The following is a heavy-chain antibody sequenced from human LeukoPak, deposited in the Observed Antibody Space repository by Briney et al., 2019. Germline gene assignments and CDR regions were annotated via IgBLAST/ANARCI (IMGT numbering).Heavy chain of an antibody. V-gene: IGHV5-51*01. Sequence: GESLQISCQGSGSSFSSYWIGWVRQLPGKGLEWMGIIYPGDSDTRYSPSFQGQVTISADKSISTALLQWSSLKASDTAMYYCARPDGSMGYWGQGTLVTVSS. J-gene: IGHJ4*02. D-gene: IGHD5-24*01. CDR2: IYPGDSDT. CDR3: ARPDGSMGY. CDR1: GSSFSSYW.